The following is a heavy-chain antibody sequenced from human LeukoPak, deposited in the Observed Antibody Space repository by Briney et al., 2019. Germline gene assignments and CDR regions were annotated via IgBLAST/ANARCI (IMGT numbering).Heavy chain of an antibody. CDR1: GFTVSSNY. D-gene: IGHD1-26*01. CDR2: IYSGGIT. V-gene: IGHV3-53*01. CDR3: ARGGWELSY. Sequence: GGSLSLSCAASGFTVSSNYMTWVRQAPGKGLEWVSVIYSGGITYYADSVKGRFTISRDNSKNKLYLQMNSLRAEDTAVYYCARGGWELSYWGQGTLVTVSS. J-gene: IGHJ4*02.